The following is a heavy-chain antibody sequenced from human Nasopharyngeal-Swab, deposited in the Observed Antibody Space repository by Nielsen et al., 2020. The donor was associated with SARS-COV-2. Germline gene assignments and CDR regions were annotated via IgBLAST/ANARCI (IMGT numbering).Heavy chain of an antibody. CDR1: GGSISSYY. Sequence: SETLSLTCTVSGGSISSYYWSWIRQPPGKGLEWIGYIYYSGSTNYNPSLKSRVTISVDTSKNQFSLKLSSVTAADTAVYYCARGYNWTRGFVSRGFDYWGQGTLVTVS. D-gene: IGHD1-20*01. CDR2: IYYSGST. CDR3: ARGYNWTRGFVSRGFDY. J-gene: IGHJ4*02. V-gene: IGHV4-59*12.